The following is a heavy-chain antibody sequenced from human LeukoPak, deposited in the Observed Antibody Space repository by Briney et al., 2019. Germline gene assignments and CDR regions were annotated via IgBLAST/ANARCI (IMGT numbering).Heavy chain of an antibody. J-gene: IGHJ5*02. D-gene: IGHD6-13*01. CDR2: IYHSGST. Sequence: SETLSLTCAVSGGSISSGGYSWSWIRQPPGKGLEWIGYIYHSGSTYYNPSLKSRVTISVDRSKNQFSLKLSSVTAADTAVYYCARALAAANNWFDPWGQGTLVTVSS. CDR3: ARALAAANNWFDP. CDR1: GGSISSGGYS. V-gene: IGHV4-30-2*01.